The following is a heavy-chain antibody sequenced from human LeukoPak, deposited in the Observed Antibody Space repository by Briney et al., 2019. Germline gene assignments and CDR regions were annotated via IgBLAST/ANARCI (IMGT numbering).Heavy chain of an antibody. CDR3: ARAQSQYYYDTSGYSTIYYFDY. J-gene: IGHJ4*02. V-gene: IGHV3-74*01. CDR2: INSDGSST. D-gene: IGHD3-22*01. CDR1: GFTFSSYW. Sequence: GGSLRLSCAASGFTFSSYWMHWVRQAPGKGLVWVSRINSDGSSTTYADSVKGRFTISRDNAKNTLFLQMSSLRAEDTAVHYCARAQSQYYYDTSGYSTIYYFDYWGQGTLVTVSS.